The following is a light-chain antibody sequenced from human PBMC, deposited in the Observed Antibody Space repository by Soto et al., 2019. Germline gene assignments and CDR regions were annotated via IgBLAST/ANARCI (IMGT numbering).Light chain of an antibody. CDR2: DVS. CDR3: SSDTSTSRV. J-gene: IGLJ1*01. CDR1: SSDVGAYNY. V-gene: IGLV2-14*01. Sequence: QSALTQPASVSGSPGQSITISCTGTSSDVGAYNYVSWYQQHPGKAPRLMIYDVSTRPSGVSDRFSGSKSGNTASLTISVLQAEDDADYYCSSDTSTSRVFGTGTKVTVL.